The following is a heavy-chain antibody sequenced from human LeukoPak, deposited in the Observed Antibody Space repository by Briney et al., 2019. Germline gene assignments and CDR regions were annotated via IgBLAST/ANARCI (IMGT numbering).Heavy chain of an antibody. CDR2: IWYDGSNK. J-gene: IGHJ4*02. CDR3: ARGYSSSWYDY. D-gene: IGHD6-13*01. Sequence: GGSLRLSCAASGFTFSSYGMHWVRQAPGKGLEWVAVIWYDGSNKYYADSVKGRFTISRDNSKNTLYLQMNSLRAEDTAVYYCARGYSSSWYDYWGQGTLVTVSP. CDR1: GFTFSSYG. V-gene: IGHV3-33*01.